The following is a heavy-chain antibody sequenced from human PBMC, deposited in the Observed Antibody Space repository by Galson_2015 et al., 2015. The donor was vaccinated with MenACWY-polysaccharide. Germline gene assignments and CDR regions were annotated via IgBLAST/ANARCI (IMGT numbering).Heavy chain of an antibody. Sequence: SLRLSCAASGFTLSSFGMHWVRQAPGKGLEWVALIWNDESNKYYGDSVKGRFTISRDNSKNMLYLQMNSLRAEDTALYYCARDNLSYLTSSLAFDPWGQGTLVIVSS. CDR2: IWNDESNK. CDR3: ARDNLSYLTSSLAFDP. V-gene: IGHV3-33*01. J-gene: IGHJ5*02. CDR1: GFTLSSFG. D-gene: IGHD6-6*01.